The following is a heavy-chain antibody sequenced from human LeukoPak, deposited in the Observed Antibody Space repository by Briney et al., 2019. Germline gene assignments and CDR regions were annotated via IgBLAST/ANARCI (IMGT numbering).Heavy chain of an antibody. Sequence: PSETLSLTCTVSGGSISNYYWTWIRQPPGKGLEWIGSIYYSGSTYYNPSLKSRVTISVDTSKNQFSLKLSSVTAADTAVYYCARRETTVVTGDWYFDLWGRGTLVTVSS. CDR2: IYYSGST. V-gene: IGHV4-39*07. J-gene: IGHJ2*01. D-gene: IGHD4-23*01. CDR3: ARRETTVVTGDWYFDL. CDR1: GGSISNYY.